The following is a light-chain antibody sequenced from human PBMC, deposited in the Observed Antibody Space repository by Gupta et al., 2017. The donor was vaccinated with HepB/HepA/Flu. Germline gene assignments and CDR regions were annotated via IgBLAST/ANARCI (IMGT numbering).Light chain of an antibody. CDR1: QSAWSSSNTNNF. V-gene: IGKV4-1*01. Sequence: DILMTQSPYSLAVSLCERATINCRSSQSAWSSSNTNNFLAWYQQKAGHPPELLIYWTSTRQYGVPDRFSGNGSGTHFTLAISSLQAEDVAAYYCQQDYSAPHTFGLGTKLDI. J-gene: IGKJ4*01. CDR3: QQDYSAPHT. CDR2: WTS.